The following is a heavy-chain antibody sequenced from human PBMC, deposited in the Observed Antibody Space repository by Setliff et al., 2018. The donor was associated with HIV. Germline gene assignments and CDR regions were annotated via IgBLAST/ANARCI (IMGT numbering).Heavy chain of an antibody. Sequence: LSLTCAVYGGSFSGSFWSWIRQPPGKGLEWIGEINHSGETNYSQSLKSRVSMSVDTSKNQFSLKLSAVTSADTAVYYCVRRAGRHRLLRSGVAGTLDSWGQGTLVTVSS. V-gene: IGHV4-34*01. CDR1: GGSFSGSF. CDR2: INHSGET. CDR3: VRRAGRHRLLRSGVAGTLDS. J-gene: IGHJ4*02. D-gene: IGHD6-19*01.